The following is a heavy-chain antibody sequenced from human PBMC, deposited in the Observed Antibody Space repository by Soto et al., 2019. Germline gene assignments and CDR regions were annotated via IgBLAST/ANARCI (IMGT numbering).Heavy chain of an antibody. CDR1: GGSFSGYY. CDR2: INHSGST. V-gene: IGHV4-34*01. Sequence: SETLSLTCAVYGGSFSGYYWSWIRQPPGKGLEWIGEINHSGSTNYNPSLKSRVTISVDTSKNQFSLKLSSVTAADTAVYYCAAAITIFGVVTPYYYYGMDVWGQGTTVTVS. J-gene: IGHJ6*02. D-gene: IGHD3-3*01. CDR3: AAAITIFGVVTPYYYYGMDV.